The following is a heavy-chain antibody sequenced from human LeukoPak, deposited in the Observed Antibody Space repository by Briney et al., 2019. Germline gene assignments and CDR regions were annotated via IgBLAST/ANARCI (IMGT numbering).Heavy chain of an antibody. CDR3: ASGILTGGDY. Sequence: SETLSLTCAVYGGSFSGYYRSSIRHPPGKGLEGIGEINHSGSTNYNPSLKSRVTISVDTSKNQFSLKLSSVTAADTAVYYCASGILTGGDYWGQGTLVTVSS. V-gene: IGHV4-34*01. CDR2: INHSGST. CDR1: GGSFSGYY. J-gene: IGHJ4*02. D-gene: IGHD3-9*01.